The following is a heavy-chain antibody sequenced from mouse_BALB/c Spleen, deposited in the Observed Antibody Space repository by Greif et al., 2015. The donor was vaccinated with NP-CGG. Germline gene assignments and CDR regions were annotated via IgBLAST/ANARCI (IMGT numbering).Heavy chain of an antibody. V-gene: IGHV5-6*01. Sequence: EVQLVESGGDLVKPGGSLKLSCAASGFTFSSYGMSWVRQTPDKRLEWVATISSGGSYTYYPDSVKGRFTISRDNAKNNLYLKMSSLKSEDTAMYYCARHGGLLSFYFDYWGQGTTLTVSS. CDR1: GFTFSSYG. CDR3: ARHGGLLSFYFDY. D-gene: IGHD2-3*01. J-gene: IGHJ2*01. CDR2: ISSGGSYT.